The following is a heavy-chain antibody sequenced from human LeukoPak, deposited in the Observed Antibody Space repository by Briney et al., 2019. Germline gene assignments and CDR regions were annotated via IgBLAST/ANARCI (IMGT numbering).Heavy chain of an antibody. CDR2: IYYSGST. CDR1: GGSISSYY. V-gene: IGHV4-59*08. D-gene: IGHD3-22*01. CDR3: ARHYYDSSGYPLFDY. Sequence: PSETLSLTCTVSGGSISSYYWSWIRQPAGKGLEWIGYIYYSGSTNYNPSLKSRVTISVDTSKNQFSLKLSSVTAADTAVYYCARHYYDSSGYPLFDYWGQGTLVTVSS. J-gene: IGHJ4*02.